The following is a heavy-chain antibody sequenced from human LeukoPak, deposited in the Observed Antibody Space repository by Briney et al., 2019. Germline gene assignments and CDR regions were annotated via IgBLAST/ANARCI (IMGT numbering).Heavy chain of an antibody. CDR2: ISSSGSTI. V-gene: IGHV3-11*01. J-gene: IGHJ6*02. D-gene: IGHD3-22*01. Sequence: GGSLRLSCAASGFTFSDYYMSWIRQAPGKGLEWVSYISSSGSTIYYADSVKGRFTISRDNAKSSLYLQMNSLRAEDTAVYYCARDRGGYYDSSDLGYYYYGMDVWGQGTTVTVSS. CDR1: GFTFSDYY. CDR3: ARDRGGYYDSSDLGYYYYGMDV.